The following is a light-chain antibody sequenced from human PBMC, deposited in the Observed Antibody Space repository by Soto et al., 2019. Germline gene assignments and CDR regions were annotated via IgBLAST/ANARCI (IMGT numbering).Light chain of an antibody. CDR3: QQYGSSPRVT. CDR2: GAS. CDR1: QSVSSSY. Sequence: EIVLTQSPGTLSLSPGERATLSCRASQSVSSSYLAWYQQKPGQAPRLLIYGASSRATGIPDRFSGSGSGPDFTLTISRLEPDDFAVYYCQQYGSSPRVTFGGRTKVEIK. J-gene: IGKJ4*01. V-gene: IGKV3-20*01.